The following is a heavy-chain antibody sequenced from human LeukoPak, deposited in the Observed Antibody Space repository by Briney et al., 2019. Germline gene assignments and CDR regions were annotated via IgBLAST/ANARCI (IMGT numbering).Heavy chain of an antibody. J-gene: IGHJ6*02. CDR1: GFTSSTYW. CDR3: ARDPNCMDV. Sequence: GGSLRLSCAASGFTSSTYWMNWVRQAPGKGLEWVANIKQDGSEKYYVDSVKGRFTISRDNAKNSLYLQMNSLRADDTAVYYCARDPNCMDVWGRGTTVTVSS. CDR2: IKQDGSEK. D-gene: IGHD4/OR15-4a*01. V-gene: IGHV3-7*01.